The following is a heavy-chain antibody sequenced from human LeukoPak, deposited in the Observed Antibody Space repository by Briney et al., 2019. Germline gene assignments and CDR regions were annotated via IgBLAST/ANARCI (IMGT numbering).Heavy chain of an antibody. V-gene: IGHV3-74*01. D-gene: IGHD5-12*01. CDR2: INSDGSTT. CDR3: AKDSTPRIDIVATIPSYYYYYGMDV. J-gene: IGHJ6*02. CDR1: GFTFINYW. Sequence: PGGSLRLSCAASGFTFINYWMHWVRQAPGKGLVWVSRINSDGSTTDYAESVKGRFTISRDNSKNTLYLQMNSLRAEDTAVYYCAKDSTPRIDIVATIPSYYYYYGMDVWGQGTTVTVSS.